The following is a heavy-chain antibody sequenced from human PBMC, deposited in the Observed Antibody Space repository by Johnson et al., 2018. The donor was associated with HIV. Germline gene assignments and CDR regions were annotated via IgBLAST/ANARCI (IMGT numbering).Heavy chain of an antibody. D-gene: IGHD1-26*01. CDR1: GFTFSDYY. CDR2: ISSNGGST. V-gene: IGHV3-64*01. J-gene: IGHJ3*02. Sequence: QLVESGGGLVKPGGSLRLSCAASGFTFSDYYMSWIRQAPGKGLEYVSAISSNGGSTYYANSVKGRFTISRDNSKNTLYLQMGSLRAEDTAVYYCAQEISRSVVGASDAFDIWGQGTMVTVSS. CDR3: AQEISRSVVGASDAFDI.